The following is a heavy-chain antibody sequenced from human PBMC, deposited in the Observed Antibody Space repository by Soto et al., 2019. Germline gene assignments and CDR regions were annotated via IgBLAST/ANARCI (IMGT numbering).Heavy chain of an antibody. V-gene: IGHV1-69*12. D-gene: IGHD3-3*01. CDR1: GGTFSSYA. CDR3: ARDRDPYYDFCSGYSQRGYFDY. CDR2: IIPIFGTA. J-gene: IGHJ4*02. Sequence: QVQLVQSGAEVKKPGSSVKVSCKASGGTFSSYAISWVRQAPGQGLEWMGGIIPIFGTANYAQKFQGRVTITADESTSTAYMELSSLRSEDTAVYYCARDRDPYYDFCSGYSQRGYFDYWGQGTLVTVSS.